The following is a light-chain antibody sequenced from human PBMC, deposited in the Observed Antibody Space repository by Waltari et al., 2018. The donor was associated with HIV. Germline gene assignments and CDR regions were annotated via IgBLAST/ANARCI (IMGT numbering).Light chain of an antibody. CDR1: ASNIGTNYE. CDR3: QSYDVALGGFYL. Sequence: QSVLTQPPSVSGAPGQSVTIPCPGSASNIGTNYEVNWYQQFPGAAPKLLIFGDYNRPSGVPDRFSGSKSGTSASLAITGLQPEDEADYYCQSYDVALGGFYLFGTGTTVTVL. CDR2: GDY. J-gene: IGLJ1*01. V-gene: IGLV1-40*01.